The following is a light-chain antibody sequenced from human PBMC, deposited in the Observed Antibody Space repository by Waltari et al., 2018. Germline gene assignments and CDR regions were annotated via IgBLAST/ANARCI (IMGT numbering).Light chain of an antibody. CDR1: SSNIGSNY. V-gene: IGLV1-47*01. CDR3: AAWDDSLSGPRV. CDR2: RTN. J-gene: IGLJ3*02. Sequence: QSVLTQPPSASGTPGQRVTISCSGSSSNIGSNYVYWYQPLPGTAPKLLIYRTNQRPSGVPDRFSGSKAGTSASLAISGLRSDDEADDYCAAWDDSLSGPRVFGGGTKLTVL.